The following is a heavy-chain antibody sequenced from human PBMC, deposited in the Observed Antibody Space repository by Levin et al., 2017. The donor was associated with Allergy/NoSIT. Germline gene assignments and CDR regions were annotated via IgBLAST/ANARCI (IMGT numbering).Heavy chain of an antibody. CDR2: IYDSGHT. V-gene: IGHV4-39*01. CDR3: ARPLRNYYYAMDV. Sequence: SQTLSLTCTVSGGSISISDYWGWIRQSPGRGLEWIGSIYDSGHTYSNPSLKSRVTMSIDTSRNQFSLKLKSVTATDTAVYYCARPLRNYYYAMDVWGQGTTVTVSS. J-gene: IGHJ6*02. CDR1: GGSISISDY.